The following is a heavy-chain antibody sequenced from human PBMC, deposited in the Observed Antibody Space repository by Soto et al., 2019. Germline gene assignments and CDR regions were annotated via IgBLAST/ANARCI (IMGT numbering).Heavy chain of an antibody. CDR1: GFTFSSYG. CDR3: ARAMTTVTRGGYDYYYGMDV. J-gene: IGHJ6*02. V-gene: IGHV3-33*01. Sequence: QVQLVESGGGVVQPGRSLRLSCAASGFTFSSYGMHWVRQAPGKGLEWVAVIWYDGSNKYYADSVKGRFTISRDNYKNTLDLQMNSLRAEDTAVYYCARAMTTVTRGGYDYYYGMDVWGQGTTVTVSS. D-gene: IGHD4-17*01. CDR2: IWYDGSNK.